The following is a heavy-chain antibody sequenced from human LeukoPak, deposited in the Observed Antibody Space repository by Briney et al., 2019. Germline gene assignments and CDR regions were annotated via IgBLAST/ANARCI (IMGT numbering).Heavy chain of an antibody. CDR2: VYYSGST. J-gene: IGHJ3*02. D-gene: IGHD2-15*01. V-gene: IGHV4-59*01. CDR3: ARPGLRGAFDI. CDR1: GGSIGTYY. Sequence: PSETLSLTCTVSGGSIGTYYWSWIRQFPGKGLEWIGYVYYSGSTNSNPSLKSRITMSVDTSRNMFSLKLKSVTAADTAVYYCARPGLRGAFDIWGQGTMVTVSS.